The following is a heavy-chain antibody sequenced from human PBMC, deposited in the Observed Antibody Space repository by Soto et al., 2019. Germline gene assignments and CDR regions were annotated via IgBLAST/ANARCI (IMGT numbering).Heavy chain of an antibody. J-gene: IGHJ4*02. CDR2: ISYDGSNK. D-gene: IGHD3-10*01. CDR3: AKDRRGVRAHY. Sequence: QVQLVESGGGVVQPGRSLRLSCAASGFTFSSYGMHWVRQAPGKGLEWVAVISYDGSNKYYADSVKGRFTISRDNSKNTLYLQMNSLRAEDTAVYYCAKDRRGVRAHYWGQGTLVTVSS. V-gene: IGHV3-30*18. CDR1: GFTFSSYG.